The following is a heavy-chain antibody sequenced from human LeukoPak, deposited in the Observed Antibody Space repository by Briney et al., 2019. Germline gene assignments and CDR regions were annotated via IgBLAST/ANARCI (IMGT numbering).Heavy chain of an antibody. Sequence: SETLSLTCTVSGYSISSGYYWGWIRQPPGKGLEWIGSIYHSGSTYYNPSLKSRVTISVDTSKNQFSLKLSSVTAADTAVYYCARRRRGGYYYDSSGIDYWGQGTLVTVSS. CDR3: ARRRRGGYYYDSSGIDY. D-gene: IGHD3-22*01. CDR2: IYHSGST. V-gene: IGHV4-38-2*02. CDR1: GYSISSGYY. J-gene: IGHJ4*02.